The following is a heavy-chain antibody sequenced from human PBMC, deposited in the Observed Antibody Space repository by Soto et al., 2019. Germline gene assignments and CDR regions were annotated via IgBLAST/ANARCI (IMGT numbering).Heavy chain of an antibody. CDR2: IYYSGST. D-gene: IGHD5-18*01. V-gene: IGHV4-39*01. CDR1: GGSISSSSYY. J-gene: IGHJ3*02. Sequence: SETLSLTCTVSGGSISSSSYYWGWIRQPPGKGLEWIGSIYYSGSTYYNPSLKSRVTISVDTSKNQFSLKLSSVTAADTAVYYCARGGYSYRASVDIWGQGTMVTVSS. CDR3: ARGGYSYRASVDI.